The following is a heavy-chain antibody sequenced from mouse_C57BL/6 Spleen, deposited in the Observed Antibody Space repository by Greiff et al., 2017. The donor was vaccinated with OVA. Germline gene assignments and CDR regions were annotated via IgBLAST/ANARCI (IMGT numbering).Heavy chain of an antibody. CDR3: ARTVTNAMYY. J-gene: IGHJ4*01. V-gene: IGHV1-80*01. Sequence: QVQLKQSGAELVKPGASVKISCKASGYAFSSYWMNWVKQRPGKGLEWIGQIYPGDGDTNYNEKFKGKATLTADKYSSTPYMQLSSLTSEDSAVYFCARTVTNAMYYGGQGTSVSASS. D-gene: IGHD2-13*01. CDR1: GYAFSSYW. CDR2: IYPGDGDT.